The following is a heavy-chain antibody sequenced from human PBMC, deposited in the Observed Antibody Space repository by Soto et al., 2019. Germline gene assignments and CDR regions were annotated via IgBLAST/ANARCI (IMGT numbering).Heavy chain of an antibody. Sequence: GGSLRLYCVASGFTFSNAYMNWVRQAPGKGLEWVARIKSTTAGGTTDYAAPVKGRFTISRDDSRNTLFLQMNSLKTEDTALYYCTTHPTTSGVVVDAYYFDYWGQGTQVTVSS. CDR3: TTHPTTSGVVVDAYYFDY. V-gene: IGHV3-15*07. CDR2: IKSTTAGGTT. CDR1: GFTFSNAY. D-gene: IGHD2-15*01. J-gene: IGHJ4*02.